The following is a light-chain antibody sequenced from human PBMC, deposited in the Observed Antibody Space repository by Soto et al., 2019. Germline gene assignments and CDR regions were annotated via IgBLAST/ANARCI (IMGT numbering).Light chain of an antibody. CDR3: QQFYSDPLS. CDR1: QGINNY. V-gene: IGKV1-9*01. Sequence: DIQLTQSPPFLSASVGDRVTITCWASQGINNYLGWYQQKPGKAPKFLISAASGLQSGVPSRFSGSGYGTEFTLTIGSLQPEDFATYYCQQFYSDPLSFGGGTKVEI. CDR2: AAS. J-gene: IGKJ4*01.